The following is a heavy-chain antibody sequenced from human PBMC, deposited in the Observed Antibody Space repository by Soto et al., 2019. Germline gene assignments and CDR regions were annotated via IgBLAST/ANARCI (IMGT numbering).Heavy chain of an antibody. J-gene: IGHJ6*02. D-gene: IGHD2-8*01. CDR3: ARDFWRNGVCLDV. Sequence: EVQLVESGGGLVQPGGSLRLSCAASGFTFSNSWMHWVRQSPGKGLVWVSRINSDGSSTSYADSVKGRFTISRDNAKNTLYLQMNSLRAEDTAVFYCARDFWRNGVCLDVWGQGTTVTVSS. V-gene: IGHV3-74*01. CDR2: INSDGSST. CDR1: GFTFSNSW.